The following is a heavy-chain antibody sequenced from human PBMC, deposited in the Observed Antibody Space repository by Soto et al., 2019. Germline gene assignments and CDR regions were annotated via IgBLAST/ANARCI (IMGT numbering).Heavy chain of an antibody. CDR1: RFPFSIYC. CDR2: INSDGSST. D-gene: IGHD1-26*01. V-gene: IGHV3-74*01. Sequence: GGSLRLSCAASRFPFSIYCMYLVLQAPGKGLVWVSRINSDGSSTRYAYSVKGRFSISRDNSKSTLYLQMNTLRAEDTAVYYCARRREGYYYGLDVWGQGTTVTVS. J-gene: IGHJ6*02. CDR3: ARRREGYYYGLDV.